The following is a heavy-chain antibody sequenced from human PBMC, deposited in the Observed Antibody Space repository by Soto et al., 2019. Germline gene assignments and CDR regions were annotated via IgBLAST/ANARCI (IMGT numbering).Heavy chain of an antibody. CDR3: AKEVPGGVGFWSGYFTAYYYYGMDV. Sequence: PGGSLRLSCAASGFTFSSYAMSWVRQAPGKGLEWVSAISGSGGSTYYADSVKGRFTISRDNSKNTLYLQMNSLRAEDTDVYYCAKEVPGGVGFWSGYFTAYYYYGMDVWGQGTTVTVSS. D-gene: IGHD3-3*01. J-gene: IGHJ6*02. V-gene: IGHV3-23*01. CDR2: ISGSGGST. CDR1: GFTFSSYA.